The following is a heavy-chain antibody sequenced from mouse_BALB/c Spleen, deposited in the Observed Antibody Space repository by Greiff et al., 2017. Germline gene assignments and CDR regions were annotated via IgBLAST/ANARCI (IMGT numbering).Heavy chain of an antibody. Sequence: EVNVVESGGGLVKPGGSLKLSCAASGFTFSSYAMSWVRQSPEKRLEWVAEISSGGSYTYYPDTVTGRFTISRDNAKNTLYLEMSSLRSEDTAMYYCARPREFSWFAYWGQGTLVTVSA. CDR1: GFTFSSYA. V-gene: IGHV5-9-4*01. J-gene: IGHJ3*01. CDR2: ISSGGSYT. CDR3: ARPREFSWFAY.